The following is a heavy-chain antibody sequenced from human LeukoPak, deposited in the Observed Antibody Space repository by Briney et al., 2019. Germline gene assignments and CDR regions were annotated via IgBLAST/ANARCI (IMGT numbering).Heavy chain of an antibody. Sequence: SETLSLTCAVYGGSFSGYYWSWIRQPPGKGLEWIGEINHSGSTNYNPSLKSRVTMSVDTSKNQFSLKLSSVTAADMAVYYCARGRPNLVRRSNYFDYWGQGTLVTVSS. CDR3: ARGRPNLVRRSNYFDY. V-gene: IGHV4-34*01. CDR2: INHSGST. D-gene: IGHD6-13*01. CDR1: GGSFSGYY. J-gene: IGHJ4*02.